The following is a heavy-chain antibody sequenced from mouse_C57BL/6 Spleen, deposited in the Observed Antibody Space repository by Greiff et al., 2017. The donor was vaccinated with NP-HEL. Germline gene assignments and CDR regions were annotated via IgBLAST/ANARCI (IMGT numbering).Heavy chain of an antibody. CDR1: GFTFSSYA. V-gene: IGHV5-4*01. CDR2: ISDGGSYT. Sequence: EVKLVESGGGLVKPGGSLTLSCAASGFTFSSYAMSWVRQTPEKRLEWVATISDGGSYTYYPANVKGRFTISRDNAKNNLYLQMSHLKSEDTAMYYCARDHDYEWFAYWGQGTLVTVSA. J-gene: IGHJ3*01. D-gene: IGHD2-4*01. CDR3: ARDHDYEWFAY.